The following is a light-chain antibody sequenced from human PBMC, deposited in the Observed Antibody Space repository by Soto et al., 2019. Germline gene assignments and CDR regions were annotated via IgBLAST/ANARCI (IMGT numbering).Light chain of an antibody. CDR1: NTGSKS. CDR2: YDR. Sequence: SYELTQPPSVSVAPGKTARITCGGNNTGSKSVHWYQQKPGQAPVLVIYYDRDRPSGIPERFSGSDSGNTATLTISRGEAGDEADYYCQVWDSSSDHPWVFGGGTKLTVL. V-gene: IGLV3-21*04. J-gene: IGLJ3*02. CDR3: QVWDSSSDHPWV.